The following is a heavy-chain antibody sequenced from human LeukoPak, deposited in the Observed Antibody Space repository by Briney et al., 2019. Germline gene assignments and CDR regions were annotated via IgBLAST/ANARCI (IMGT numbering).Heavy chain of an antibody. D-gene: IGHD3-10*01. CDR3: ARDRVVRGVITAFDY. V-gene: IGHV1-69*13. CDR2: IIPIFGTA. J-gene: IGHJ4*02. CDR1: GGTLSSYA. Sequence: SVKVSCKASGGTLSSYAISWVRQAPGQGLEWMGGIIPIFGTANYAQKFQGRVTITADESTSTAYMELSSLRSEDTAVYYCARDRVVRGVITAFDYWDQGTLVTVSS.